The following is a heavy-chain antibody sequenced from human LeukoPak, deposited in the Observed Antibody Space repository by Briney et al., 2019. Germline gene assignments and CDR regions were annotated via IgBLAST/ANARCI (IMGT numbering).Heavy chain of an antibody. V-gene: IGHV3-23*01. CDR3: AKDPSHFYSYGFFDY. Sequence: GGSLRLSCAASGFTFNNYAMSWVRQAPGKGLEWVSAISGSGGSTYYADSVKGRFTISRDNSKNTLYLQMNSLRADDTAVYYCAKDPSHFYSYGFFDYWGQGTLVTVSS. D-gene: IGHD5-18*01. CDR1: GFTFNNYA. J-gene: IGHJ4*02. CDR2: ISGSGGST.